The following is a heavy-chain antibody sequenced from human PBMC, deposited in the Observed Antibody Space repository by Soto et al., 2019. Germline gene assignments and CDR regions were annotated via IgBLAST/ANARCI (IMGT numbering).Heavy chain of an antibody. CDR1: GYTFTSYG. V-gene: IGHV1-18*01. J-gene: IGHJ6*02. D-gene: IGHD6-19*01. CDR3: ARDRQWLDRYYYYGMDV. CDR2: ISAYNGNT. Sequence: ASVKVSCKASGYTFTSYGISWVRQAPGQGPEWMGWISAYNGNTNYAQKLQGRVTMTTDTSTSTAYTELRSLRSDDTAVYYCARDRQWLDRYYYYGMDVWGQGTTVTVSS.